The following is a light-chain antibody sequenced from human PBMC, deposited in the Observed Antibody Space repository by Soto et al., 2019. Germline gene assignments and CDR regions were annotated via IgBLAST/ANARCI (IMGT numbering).Light chain of an antibody. CDR2: GAS. Sequence: EIVLTQSPGTLSLSPGEGATLSCRASQSVHSNYLAWYQHKPGQSPRLLIYGASSRATGIPDRFSGSGSGTDFILTISRLEPEDFAVYYCQQYGSSVRYTFGQGTKLEIK. V-gene: IGKV3-20*01. J-gene: IGKJ2*01. CDR1: QSVHSNY. CDR3: QQYGSSVRYT.